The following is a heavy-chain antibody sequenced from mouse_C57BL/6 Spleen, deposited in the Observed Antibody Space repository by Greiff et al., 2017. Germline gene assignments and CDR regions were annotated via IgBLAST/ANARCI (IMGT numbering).Heavy chain of an antibody. D-gene: IGHD1-1*01. CDR3: ARDYYGSSYAFAY. CDR1: VYTFTGYW. V-gene: IGHV1-9*01. CDR2: ILPGSGST. J-gene: IGHJ3*01. Sequence: QVQLQQSGAELMKPGASVKLSCKATVYTFTGYWIEWVKQRPGHGLEWIGEILPGSGSTNYNEKFKGKATFTADTSSNTAYMQLSILTTEDSAIEYCARDYYGSSYAFAYWGQGTLGTVSA.